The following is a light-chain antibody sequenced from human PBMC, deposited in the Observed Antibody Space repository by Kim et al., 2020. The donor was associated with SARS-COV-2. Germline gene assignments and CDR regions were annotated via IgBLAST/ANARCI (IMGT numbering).Light chain of an antibody. CDR2: GDS. V-gene: IGLV3-21*03. CDR3: QVWDSSSDHVV. CDR1: NIGSKS. J-gene: IGLJ2*01. Sequence: APGKTDRMTCGGNNIGSKSVHWYQQKPGQDPVLVVYGDSDRPSGIPERFSGSNSGNTATLTISRVEAGDEAGYYCQVWDSSSDHVVFGGGTQLTVL.